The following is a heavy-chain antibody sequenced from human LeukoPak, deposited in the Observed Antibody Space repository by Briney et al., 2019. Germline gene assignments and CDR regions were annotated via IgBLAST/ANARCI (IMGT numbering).Heavy chain of an antibody. CDR1: GFTFDDYA. Sequence: GGSLRLSCAASGFTFDDYAMHWVRQAPGKGLEWVSGISWNSGSIGYADSVKGRFTISRDNAKNSLYLQMNILRAEDMALYYCAKDEFVASDFTGAFDIWGQGTMVTVSS. V-gene: IGHV3-9*03. D-gene: IGHD2-8*02. CDR2: ISWNSGSI. J-gene: IGHJ3*02. CDR3: AKDEFVASDFTGAFDI.